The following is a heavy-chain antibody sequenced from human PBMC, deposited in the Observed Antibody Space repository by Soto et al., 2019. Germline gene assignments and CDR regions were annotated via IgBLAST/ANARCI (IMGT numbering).Heavy chain of an antibody. CDR2: IWYDGSKT. CDR3: ARVGRRYDFWSGYYFSEDYYYGMDV. V-gene: IGHV3-33*01. CDR1: GCTFGMYG. D-gene: IGHD3-3*01. Sequence: GGALRVSCSASGCTFGMYGCHWVRPATGKGVEGVAVIWYDGSKTYYVESVKGRFTISRDNAKNSLYLQMNSLRAEDTAVYYCARVGRRYDFWSGYYFSEDYYYGMDVWGQGTTVTVSS. J-gene: IGHJ6*02.